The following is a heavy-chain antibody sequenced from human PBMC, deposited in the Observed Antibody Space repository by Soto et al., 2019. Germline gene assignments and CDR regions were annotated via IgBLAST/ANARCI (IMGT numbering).Heavy chain of an antibody. V-gene: IGHV1-69*13. CDR2: IIPIFGTA. CDR3: ARSNSGDTAMVYWYFDL. D-gene: IGHD5-18*01. Sequence: SVKVSCKASGGTFSSYAISWVRQAPGQGLEWMGGIIPIFGTANYAQKFQGRVTITADESTSSAYMELSSLRSEDTAVYYCARSNSGDTAMVYWYFDLWGRGTLVTVSS. CDR1: GGTFSSYA. J-gene: IGHJ2*01.